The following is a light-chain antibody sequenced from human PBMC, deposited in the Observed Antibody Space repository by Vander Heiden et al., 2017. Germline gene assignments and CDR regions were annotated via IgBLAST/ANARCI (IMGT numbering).Light chain of an antibody. J-gene: IGLJ3*02. CDR1: SGINVGSYY. Sequence: QAVLTQPSSLSASPGASASPTCTLRSGINVGSYYIYWYQQKPGSPPQYLLRYKSDSDKHQGSGVPSRVSGSKDASANVVTLLISGLQSEDEADYFCMIWHSSGWVFGGGTRLTVL. V-gene: IGLV5-45*03. CDR2: YKSDSDK. CDR3: MIWHSSGWV.